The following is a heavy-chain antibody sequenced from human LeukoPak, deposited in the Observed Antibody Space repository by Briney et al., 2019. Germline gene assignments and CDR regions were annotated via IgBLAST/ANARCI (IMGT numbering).Heavy chain of an antibody. CDR2: IIPILGIA. Sequence: ASVKVSCKASGGTFSSHTISWVRQAPGQGLEWMGRIIPILGIANYAQKFQGRVTITADKSTSTAHMELSSLRSEDTAVYYCASAPPLEWLSWFDPWGQGTLVTVSS. D-gene: IGHD3-3*01. CDR3: ASAPPLEWLSWFDP. V-gene: IGHV1-69*02. J-gene: IGHJ5*02. CDR1: GGTFSSHT.